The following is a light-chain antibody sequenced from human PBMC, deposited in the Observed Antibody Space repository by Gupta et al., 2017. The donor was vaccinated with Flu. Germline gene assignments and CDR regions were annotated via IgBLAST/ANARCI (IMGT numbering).Light chain of an antibody. CDR1: TLSNQY. Sequence: SYALPQPPSLSVSPGQTARITCSGDTLSNQYTYWYQQKPGQAPVLVIFKDTERPSGIPERFSGSNSGTTVTLTISGVQAEEEAAYYCQSADNSGTYVVFGGGTRLTV. V-gene: IGLV3-25*02. J-gene: IGLJ3*02. CDR2: KDT. CDR3: QSADNSGTYVV.